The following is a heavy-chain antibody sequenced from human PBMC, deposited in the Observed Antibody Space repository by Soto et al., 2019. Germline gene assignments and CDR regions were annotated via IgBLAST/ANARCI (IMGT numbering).Heavy chain of an antibody. V-gene: IGHV4-30-4*01. CDR2: INYIGST. D-gene: IGHD3-16*01. J-gene: IGHJ4*02. Sequence: QVQLQESGPGLVKPSQTLSLTCTVSGGSISSGDYYWSWIRQPPGKGLEWIGYINYIGSTYYNPSRTXXIXMXXDTSKNQFALKLISVTAAATAVYYCAVFRLGAGDYWGQGTLVTVSS. CDR3: AVFRLGAGDY. CDR1: GGSISSGDYY.